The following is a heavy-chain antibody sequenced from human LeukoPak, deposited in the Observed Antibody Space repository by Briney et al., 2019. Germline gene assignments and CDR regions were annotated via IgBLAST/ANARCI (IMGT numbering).Heavy chain of an antibody. CDR1: GGSISSYY. V-gene: IGHV4-4*07. CDR2: IYTSGST. Sequence: SETLSLTCTVSGGSISSYYWSWIRQPAGKGLEWIGRIYTSGSTNYNPSLKSRVTMSVDTSKNQFSLKLSSVTAADTAVYYCARQYYYDSSGYSKSDAFDIWGQGAMVTVSS. CDR3: ARQYYYDSSGYSKSDAFDI. D-gene: IGHD3-22*01. J-gene: IGHJ3*02.